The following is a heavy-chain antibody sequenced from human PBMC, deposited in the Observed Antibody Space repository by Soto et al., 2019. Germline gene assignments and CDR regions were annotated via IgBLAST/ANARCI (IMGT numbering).Heavy chain of an antibody. V-gene: IGHV1-8*01. Sequence: QVQLVQSGAEVKKPGASVKVSCKASGYTFTSYDINWVRQATGQGLEWMGWMNPNSGNTGYAQKFQGRVTMTRNTSISTAYMELSSLRSEDTAVYYCARVYYYASLPENWFDPWGQGTLVTVSS. CDR1: GYTFTSYD. CDR3: ARVYYYASLPENWFDP. J-gene: IGHJ5*02. D-gene: IGHD3-22*01. CDR2: MNPNSGNT.